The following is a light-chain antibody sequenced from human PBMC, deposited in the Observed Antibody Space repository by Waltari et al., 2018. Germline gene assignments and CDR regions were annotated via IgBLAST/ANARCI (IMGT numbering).Light chain of an antibody. V-gene: IGLV2-14*03. CDR3: CSYTPSDTYV. Sequence: SALLQPASVSGSRGQSINLSCTGTRSYFSLLVSVAWYQQRPGKAPRLIIYVVVKRPSGVSNRFSGSMSGYTATLTISGLQAEEEADYYCCSYTPSDTYVFGSGTTVTVL. J-gene: IGLJ1*01. CDR2: VVV. CDR1: RSYFSLLVS.